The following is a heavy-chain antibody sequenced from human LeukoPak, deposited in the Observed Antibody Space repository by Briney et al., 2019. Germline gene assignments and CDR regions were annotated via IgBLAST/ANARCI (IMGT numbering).Heavy chain of an antibody. V-gene: IGHV3-21*04. J-gene: IGHJ4*02. CDR3: ARMGMGGSGSYYLYYFDY. CDR2: ISSSSSYI. Sequence: PGGSLRLSCAASGFTFSSYSMNWVRQAPGKGLEWVSSISSSSSYIYYADSVKGRFTISRDNAKNSLYLQMNSLRAEDTAVYYCARMGMGGSGSYYLYYFDYWGQGTLVTVSS. CDR1: GFTFSSYS. D-gene: IGHD3-10*01.